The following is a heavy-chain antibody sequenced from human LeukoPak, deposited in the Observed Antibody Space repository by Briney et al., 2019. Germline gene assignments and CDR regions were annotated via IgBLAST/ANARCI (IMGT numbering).Heavy chain of an antibody. Sequence: ASVKVSCKASGYTFTGYYMHWVRQAPGQGLEWMGWINPNSGGTNYAQKFQGRVTMTRDTSISTAYMELSRLRSDDTAVYYCAREHSSSWYYFDYWGQGTLATVSS. CDR1: GYTFTGYY. V-gene: IGHV1-2*02. CDR3: AREHSSSWYYFDY. D-gene: IGHD6-13*01. CDR2: INPNSGGT. J-gene: IGHJ4*02.